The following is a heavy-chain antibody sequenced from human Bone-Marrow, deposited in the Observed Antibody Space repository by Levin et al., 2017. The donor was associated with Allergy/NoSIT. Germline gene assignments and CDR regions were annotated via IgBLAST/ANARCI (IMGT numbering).Heavy chain of an antibody. D-gene: IGHD6-19*01. J-gene: IGHJ4*02. V-gene: IGHV3-64*01. CDR2: ISSNGGST. CDR1: GFTFSSYA. Sequence: GGSLRLSCAASGFTFSSYAMHWVRQAPGKGLEYVSAISSNGGSTYYANSVKGRFTISRDNSKNTLYLQMGSLRAEDMAVYYCARGPGLAPFSYFDYWGQGTLVTVSS. CDR3: ARGPGLAPFSYFDY.